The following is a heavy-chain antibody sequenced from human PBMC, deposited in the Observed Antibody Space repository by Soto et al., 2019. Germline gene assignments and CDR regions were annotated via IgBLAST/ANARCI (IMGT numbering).Heavy chain of an antibody. D-gene: IGHD3-10*01. CDR2: INHSGST. CDR1: GGSFSGYY. J-gene: IGHJ5*02. V-gene: IGHV4-34*01. Sequence: QVQLQQWGAGLLKPSETLSLTCAVYGGSFSGYYWSWIRQPPGKGLGWIGEINHSGSTNYNPSLKSRVTIAVDTSQNQFSRKLSSVTAADTAVYYCATASRITMVRGVENWFDPWGQGSRVTVSS. CDR3: ATASRITMVRGVENWFDP.